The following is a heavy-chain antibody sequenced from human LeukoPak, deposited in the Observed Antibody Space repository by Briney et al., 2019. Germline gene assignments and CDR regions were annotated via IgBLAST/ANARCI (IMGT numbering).Heavy chain of an antibody. J-gene: IGHJ4*02. Sequence: KPSETLSLTCTVSGGSSSSSTYYWGWIRQPPGKGLEWIGTIYYRGNTYYSPSLKSRITISVDTSKNLFSLNLNSVTAADTAVYYCARPPVAAPTSYFDYWGQGILVTVSS. V-gene: IGHV4-39*01. CDR1: GGSSSSSTYY. CDR2: IYYRGNT. D-gene: IGHD6-25*01. CDR3: ARPPVAAPTSYFDY.